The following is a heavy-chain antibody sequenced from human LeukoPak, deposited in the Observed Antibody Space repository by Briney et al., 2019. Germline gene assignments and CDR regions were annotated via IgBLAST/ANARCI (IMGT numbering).Heavy chain of an antibody. J-gene: IGHJ5*02. CDR2: IYYSEST. CDR1: GGSISSYY. Sequence: SETLSLTCTVSGGSISSYYWSWIRQPPGKGLEWIGYIYYSESTNYNPSLKSRVTISVDTSKNQFSLKLSSVTAADTAVYYCARLNTLFWSGYSTYNWFDPWGQGTLVTVSS. D-gene: IGHD3-3*01. CDR3: ARLNTLFWSGYSTYNWFDP. V-gene: IGHV4-59*01.